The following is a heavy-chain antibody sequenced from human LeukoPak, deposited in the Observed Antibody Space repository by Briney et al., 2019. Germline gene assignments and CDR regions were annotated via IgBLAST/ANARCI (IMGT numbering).Heavy chain of an antibody. CDR3: ARLEYYYVSGNYYKLFDY. J-gene: IGHJ4*02. V-gene: IGHV3-48*02. D-gene: IGHD3-10*01. CDR2: ISSSGSTI. Sequence: GGSLRLSCAASGFTFSSYNMNWVRQAPGKGLEWVSDISSSGSTIYFADSVKGRFTISRDNAKNSLYLQMNSLRDEDTAVYYCARLEYYYVSGNYYKLFDYWGQGTLVIVCS. CDR1: GFTFSSYN.